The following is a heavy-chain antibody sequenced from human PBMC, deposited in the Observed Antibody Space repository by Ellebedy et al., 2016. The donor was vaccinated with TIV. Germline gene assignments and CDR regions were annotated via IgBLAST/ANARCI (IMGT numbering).Heavy chain of an antibody. CDR2: MYYSGST. Sequence: MPSETLSLTCTVSGGSITGHNYYWGWNRQSPGKGLEWIGSMYYSGSTYNHPSLKSRITISVETSKNQFSLKLTSVTAADTAVYYCARGHCSGRYLFDPWGQGTPVTVSS. V-gene: IGHV4-39*07. CDR1: GGSITGHNYY. CDR3: ARGHCSGRYLFDP. J-gene: IGHJ5*02. D-gene: IGHD2-15*01.